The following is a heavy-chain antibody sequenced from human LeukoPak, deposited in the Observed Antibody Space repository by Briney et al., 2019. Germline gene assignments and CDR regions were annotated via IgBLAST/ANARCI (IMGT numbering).Heavy chain of an antibody. CDR3: AKDIEGAGTYYPRSGMDV. V-gene: IGHV3-9*01. Sequence: GRSLRLSCATSGFTFHDYSMPWVRQVPGKGLEWVSGITWNSGRIGYADSVKGRFTISRDNAKNSLYLQMNSLRAEDTALYYCAKDIEGAGTYYPRSGMDVWGQGTTVTVSS. D-gene: IGHD3-10*01. J-gene: IGHJ6*02. CDR2: ITWNSGRI. CDR1: GFTFHDYS.